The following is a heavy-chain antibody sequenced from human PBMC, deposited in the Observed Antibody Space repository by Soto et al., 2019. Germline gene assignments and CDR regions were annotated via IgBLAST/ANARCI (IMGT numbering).Heavy chain of an antibody. J-gene: IGHJ6*02. CDR2: INPNSGAT. CDR1: GYTFPDYY. CDR3: ARDLVPAAISFYGMDV. V-gene: IGHV1-2*02. Sequence: SVKGDCQASGYTFPDYYIHWGRQAPGQGLEWMGWINPNSGATNYAQKFQGRVTMTRDTSISTAYMELSRLRSDDTAVYYCARDLVPAAISFYGMDVWGQGTTVTVSS. D-gene: IGHD2-2*01.